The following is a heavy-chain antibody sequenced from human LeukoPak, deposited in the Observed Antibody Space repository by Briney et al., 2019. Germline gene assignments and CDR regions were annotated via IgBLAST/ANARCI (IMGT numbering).Heavy chain of an antibody. CDR2: INRIGST. CDR3: ASAPPVEYCSSTSCYRGYYYYYYMDV. Sequence: SETLSLTCAVYVGSFSGYYWSWIRQPPGKGLEWIGQINRIGSTNYNPSLKSRVTMSVDTSKNQFSLKLSSVTAADTAVYYCASAPPVEYCSSTSCYRGYYYYYYMDVWGKGTTVTVSS. V-gene: IGHV4-34*01. D-gene: IGHD2-2*01. CDR1: VGSFSGYY. J-gene: IGHJ6*03.